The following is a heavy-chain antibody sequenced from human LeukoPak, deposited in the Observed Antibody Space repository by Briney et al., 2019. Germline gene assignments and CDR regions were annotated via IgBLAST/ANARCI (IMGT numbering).Heavy chain of an antibody. CDR3: AKDYYGSGSYYVPWFDP. Sequence: PGGSQRLSCAASGFTFSSYGMHWVRQAPGKGLEWVAFIRYDGSNKYYADSVKGRFTISRDNSKNTLYLQMNSLRAEDTAVYYCAKDYYGSGSYYVPWFDPWGQGTLVTVSS. V-gene: IGHV3-30*02. J-gene: IGHJ5*02. CDR2: IRYDGSNK. CDR1: GFTFSSYG. D-gene: IGHD3-10*01.